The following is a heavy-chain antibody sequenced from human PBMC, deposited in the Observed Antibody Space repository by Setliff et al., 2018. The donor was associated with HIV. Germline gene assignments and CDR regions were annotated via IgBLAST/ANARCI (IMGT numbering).Heavy chain of an antibody. V-gene: IGHV3-21*01. CDR3: ARDCAVVGGTGSLDS. CDR2: ISSSSSYI. J-gene: IGHJ4*02. CDR1: GFTFSSYS. D-gene: IGHD1-26*01. Sequence: GGSLRLSCAASGFTFSSYSMNWVRQAPGKGLEWVSSISSSSSYIYYADSVKGRFTISRDNAKNSLYLQMNSLRAEDTAVYYCARDCAVVGGTGSLDSWGQGTLVTVSS.